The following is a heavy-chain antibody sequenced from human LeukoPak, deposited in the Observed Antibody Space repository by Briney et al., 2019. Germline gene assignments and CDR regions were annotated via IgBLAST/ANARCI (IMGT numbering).Heavy chain of an antibody. J-gene: IGHJ4*02. CDR2: ISAYNGNT. CDR3: ARDMITFTGGLDDNFDY. D-gene: IGHD3-16*01. V-gene: IGHV1-18*01. CDR1: GYTFTSYG. Sequence: ASVKVSCKASGYTFTSYGIVWVRQAPGQGLEWMGWISAYNGNTIYAQTLQGRVTMTTDTSTTTAYMELRSLRSDDTAVYYCARDMITFTGGLDDNFDYWGQGTLVTVSS.